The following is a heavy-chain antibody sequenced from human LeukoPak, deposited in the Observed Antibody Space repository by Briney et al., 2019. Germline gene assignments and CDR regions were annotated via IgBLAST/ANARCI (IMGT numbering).Heavy chain of an antibody. D-gene: IGHD6-13*01. CDR2: ISYIGDKM. J-gene: IGHJ6*03. CDR3: ARAPAAGTFANYYYYMDV. Sequence: GGSLRLSCSASGFTFISSAMSWVRQAPGKGLEWVSAISYIGDKMYYADSVKGRFTISRDNSKNTLYLQMNSLRAEDTAVYYCARAPAAGTFANYYYYMDVWGKGTTVTISS. CDR1: GFTFISSA. V-gene: IGHV3-23*01.